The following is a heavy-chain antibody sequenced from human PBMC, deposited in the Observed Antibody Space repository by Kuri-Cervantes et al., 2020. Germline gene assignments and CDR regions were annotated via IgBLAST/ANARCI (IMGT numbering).Heavy chain of an antibody. V-gene: IGHV4-4*02. D-gene: IGHD5-18*01. CDR1: GGSISSSNW. J-gene: IGHJ4*02. CDR2: IYHSGST. Sequence: SETLSLTCAVSGGSISSSNWWSWVRQPPGKGLEWIGEIYHSGSTNYNPSLKSRVTISVDKSKNQFSLKLSSVTAADTAVYYCARVSGNVDTAMVGHFDYWGQGTLVTVSS. CDR3: ARVSGNVDTAMVGHFDY.